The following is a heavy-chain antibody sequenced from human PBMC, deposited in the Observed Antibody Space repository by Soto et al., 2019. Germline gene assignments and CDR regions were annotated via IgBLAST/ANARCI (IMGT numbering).Heavy chain of an antibody. D-gene: IGHD3-3*01. V-gene: IGHV3-64*01. CDR1: GFTFSSYA. CDR3: AREWSEYYDFWSGYYTGPYMDV. Sequence: GSLRLSCAASGFTFSSYAMHWVRQAPGKGLEYVSAISSNGGSTYYANSVKGRFTISRDNSKNTLYLQMGSLRAEDMAVYYCAREWSEYYDFWSGYYTGPYMDVWGKGTTVTVSS. J-gene: IGHJ6*03. CDR2: ISSNGGST.